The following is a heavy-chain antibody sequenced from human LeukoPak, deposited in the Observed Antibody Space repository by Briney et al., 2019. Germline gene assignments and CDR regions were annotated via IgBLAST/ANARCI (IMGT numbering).Heavy chain of an antibody. D-gene: IGHD4-11*01. V-gene: IGHV4-34*01. J-gene: IGHJ3*02. Sequence: SETLSLTCAVYGGSFSGYYWSWIRQPPGKGLEWIGEINHSGSTNYNPSLKSRVTISVDTSKNQFSLKLSSVTAADTAVYYCAREPSGDYSGAFDIWGQGTMVTVSS. CDR2: INHSGST. CDR3: AREPSGDYSGAFDI. CDR1: GGSFSGYY.